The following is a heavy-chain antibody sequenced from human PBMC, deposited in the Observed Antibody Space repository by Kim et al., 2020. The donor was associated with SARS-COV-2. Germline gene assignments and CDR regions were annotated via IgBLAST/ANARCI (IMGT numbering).Heavy chain of an antibody. CDR3: ARPQVTGSYYY. J-gene: IGHJ4*02. CDR1: GGSISSGTYY. V-gene: IGHV4-39*01. Sequence: SETLSLTCTVSGGSISSGTYYWGWIRQPPGKGLEWIVSIHYSGRTNYSPSLKSRVTISVDTSKNQFSLRLSSVTAADTAVYYCARPQVTGSYYYWGQGTLVVVSS. CDR2: IHYSGRT. D-gene: IGHD1-26*01.